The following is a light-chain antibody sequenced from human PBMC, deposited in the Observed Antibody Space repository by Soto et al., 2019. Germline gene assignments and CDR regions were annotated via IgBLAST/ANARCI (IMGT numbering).Light chain of an antibody. CDR1: QSVSSSY. J-gene: IGKJ1*01. CDR3: QQYGGSPRT. CDR2: GAS. V-gene: IGKV3-20*01. Sequence: ELVLTHSPGTLSLSPGERATLSCRASQSVSSSYLAWYQQKPGQAPRLLIYGASSRAADIPDRFSGSGSGTDFTLTINRLEPEDFAVYYCQQYGGSPRTFGQGTKVDIK.